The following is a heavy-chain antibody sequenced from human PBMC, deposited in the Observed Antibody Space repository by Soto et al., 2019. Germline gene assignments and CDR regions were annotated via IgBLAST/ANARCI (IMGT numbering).Heavy chain of an antibody. Sequence: EVQLVESGGGLVQPGGSLRLSCAASGFTFSSYWMHWVRQAPGKGLVWVSRINSDGSSTSYADSVKGRFTIARDNAKKTMYLQMNSLRAEDTAVYYCARDADTEDDHYYGMDVWGQGPTVTVSS. CDR2: INSDGSST. D-gene: IGHD1-1*01. CDR3: ARDADTEDDHYYGMDV. CDR1: GFTFSSYW. V-gene: IGHV3-74*01. J-gene: IGHJ6*02.